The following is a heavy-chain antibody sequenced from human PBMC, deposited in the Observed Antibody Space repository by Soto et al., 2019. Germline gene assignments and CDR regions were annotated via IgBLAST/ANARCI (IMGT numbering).Heavy chain of an antibody. CDR2: INPANGIT. J-gene: IGHJ6*02. V-gene: IGHV1-46*01. CDR3: ARDRLSKDV. Sequence: ASVKVSCKASGYTFTRYYINWVRQAPGQGLEWMGIINPANGITNYAQNFEGIITMTRDTSTSTVYMELSSLRSDDTAGYYCARDRLSKDVWGHGTTVGVSS. CDR1: GYTFTRYY. D-gene: IGHD6-25*01.